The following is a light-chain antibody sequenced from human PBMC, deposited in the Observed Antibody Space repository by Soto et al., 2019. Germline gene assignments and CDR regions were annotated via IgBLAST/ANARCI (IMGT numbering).Light chain of an antibody. V-gene: IGKV3-11*01. J-gene: IGKJ5*01. CDR3: QQRSNWPIT. CDR2: DAY. Sequence: EVMLKQSPFTLSLSPGERATLSFRASQSFRGLLAWYQQKPGQAPRLLIYDAYNRATGIPARFSGSGSGTDFTLTISSLEPEDFAVYYCQQRSNWPITFGQGTRLEIK. CDR1: QSFRGL.